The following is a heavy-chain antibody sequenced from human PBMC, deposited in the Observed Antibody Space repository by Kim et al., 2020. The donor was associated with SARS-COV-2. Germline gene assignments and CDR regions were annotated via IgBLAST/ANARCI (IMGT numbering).Heavy chain of an antibody. CDR3: TRSSWYRDSGSCDY. J-gene: IGHJ4*02. Sequence: PSLKSRVTIAVDTSKNQFSLKLSSVTAADTAVYYCTRSSWYRDSGSCDYWGQGTLVTVSS. V-gene: IGHV4-31*02. D-gene: IGHD6-13*01.